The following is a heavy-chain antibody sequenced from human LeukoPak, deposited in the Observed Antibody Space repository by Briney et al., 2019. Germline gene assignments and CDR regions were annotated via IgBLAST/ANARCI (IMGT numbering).Heavy chain of an antibody. CDR3: AKSLTDYGSGSPYFDY. CDR1: GFTFDDYA. D-gene: IGHD3-10*01. Sequence: GRSLRLSCAASGFTFDDYAMHWVRQAPGKGLEWVSGISWNSGSIGYADSVKGRFTISRDNAKNSLYLQMNSLRAEDTALYYCAKSLTDYGSGSPYFDYWGQGTLVTVSS. CDR2: ISWNSGSI. V-gene: IGHV3-9*01. J-gene: IGHJ4*02.